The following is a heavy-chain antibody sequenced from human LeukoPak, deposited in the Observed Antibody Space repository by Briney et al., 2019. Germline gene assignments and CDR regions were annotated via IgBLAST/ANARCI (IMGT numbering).Heavy chain of an antibody. D-gene: IGHD3-10*01. V-gene: IGHV1-46*01. J-gene: IGHJ3*02. Sequence: GASVKVSCKASGYTFTSYYMHWMRQAPGQGLEWMGIINPSGGSTSYAQKFQGRVTMTRDTSTSTVYMELSSLRSEDTAVYYCARGGSPHYYYGSGSYYTIWGQGTMVTVSS. CDR2: INPSGGST. CDR3: ARGGSPHYYYGSGSYYTI. CDR1: GYTFTSYY.